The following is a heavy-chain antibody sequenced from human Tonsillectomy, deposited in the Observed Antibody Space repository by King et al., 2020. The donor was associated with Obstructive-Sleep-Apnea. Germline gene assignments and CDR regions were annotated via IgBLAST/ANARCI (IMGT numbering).Heavy chain of an antibody. Sequence: LQLVQSGAEVKKPGESLKISCQGSVYSFTNFWIGWGCHMPGKVLEWMGTIYPGDSDTRNSPFFQGQVTISVDKSIDTAYLHCSSLKASDTAMYYCGRHLRVRGVPRDRYFAYWGQGALVTVSS. CDR1: VYSFTNFW. CDR3: GRHLRVRGVPRDRYFAY. V-gene: IGHV5-51*01. J-gene: IGHJ4*02. D-gene: IGHD3-10*01. CDR2: IYPGDSDT.